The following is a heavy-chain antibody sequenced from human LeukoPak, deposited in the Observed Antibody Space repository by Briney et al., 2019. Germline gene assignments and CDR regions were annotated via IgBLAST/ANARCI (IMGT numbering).Heavy chain of an antibody. Sequence: ASVKVSCKVSGYTLTELSMHWVRQAPGKGLEWMGGFDPEDGETIYAQKFQGSATMTEDTSTDTAYMELSSLRSEDTAVYYCATCYDGSGYPGGDAFDIWGQGTMVTVSS. J-gene: IGHJ3*02. V-gene: IGHV1-24*01. CDR1: GYTLTELS. CDR3: ATCYDGSGYPGGDAFDI. D-gene: IGHD3-22*01. CDR2: FDPEDGET.